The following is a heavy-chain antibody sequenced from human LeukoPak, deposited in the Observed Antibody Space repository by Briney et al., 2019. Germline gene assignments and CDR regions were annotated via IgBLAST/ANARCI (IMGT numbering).Heavy chain of an antibody. CDR1: GFTFDDYA. D-gene: IGHD1-26*01. Sequence: GGSLRLSCAASGFTFDDYAMHWVRQAPGKGLEWVSLISGDGGSTYYADSVKGRFTISRDNAKNSLYLQMNSLRTEDTAVYYCARGAESGSYYYWGQGTLVTVSS. CDR2: ISGDGGST. J-gene: IGHJ4*02. CDR3: ARGAESGSYYY. V-gene: IGHV3-43*02.